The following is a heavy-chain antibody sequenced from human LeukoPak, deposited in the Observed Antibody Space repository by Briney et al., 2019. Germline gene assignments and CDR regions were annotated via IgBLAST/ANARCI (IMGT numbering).Heavy chain of an antibody. CDR1: GYTFTGYY. CDR3: ARGRYYYDSSGYTYGMDV. J-gene: IGHJ6*02. CDR2: INPNSGGT. V-gene: IGHV1-2*06. Sequence: ASVKVSCKASGYTFTGYYMHWVRQAPGQGLEWMGRINPNSGGTNYAQKFQGRVTMTRDTSISTAYMELSRLRSDDTAVYYCARGRYYYDSSGYTYGMDVWGQGTTVTVSS. D-gene: IGHD3-22*01.